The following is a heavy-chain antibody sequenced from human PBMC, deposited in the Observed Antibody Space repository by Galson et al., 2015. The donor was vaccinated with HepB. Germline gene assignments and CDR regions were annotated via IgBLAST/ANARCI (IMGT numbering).Heavy chain of an antibody. Sequence: SLRLSCAASGFTFSSYWMHWVRQAPGKGLVWVSRINSDGSSTSYADSVKGRFTISRDNAKNTLYLQMNSLRAEDTAVYYCAKVLGWSGRGAFDIWGQGTMVTVSS. V-gene: IGHV3-74*01. CDR1: GFTFSSYW. CDR2: INSDGSST. J-gene: IGHJ3*02. D-gene: IGHD3-10*01. CDR3: AKVLGWSGRGAFDI.